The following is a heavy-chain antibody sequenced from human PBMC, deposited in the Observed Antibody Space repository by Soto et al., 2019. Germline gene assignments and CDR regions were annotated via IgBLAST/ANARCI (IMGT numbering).Heavy chain of an antibody. Sequence: SETLSLTCNVSGGAISGRSNYWGWIRQPPGKGLEYIGSIYSGGSTYYNPSLKSRVTLSVDTSQNQFFLRLTSVTAADTAVYYCARRHSATWLFDYWGLGTQVNVSS. J-gene: IGHJ4*02. V-gene: IGHV4-39*01. CDR1: GGAISGRSNY. CDR3: ARRHSATWLFDY. D-gene: IGHD2-15*01. CDR2: IYSGGST.